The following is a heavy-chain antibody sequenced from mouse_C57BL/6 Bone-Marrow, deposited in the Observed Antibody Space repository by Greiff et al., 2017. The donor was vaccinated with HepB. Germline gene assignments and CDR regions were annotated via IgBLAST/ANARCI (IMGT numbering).Heavy chain of an antibody. CDR2: IHPNSGST. CDR1: GYTFTNYW. V-gene: IGHV1-64*01. CDR3: ARHDYDDAMDY. J-gene: IGHJ4*01. D-gene: IGHD2-4*01. Sequence: VKLQQPGAELVKPGASVKLSCKASGYTFTNYWMHWVKQRPGQGLEWIGMIHPNSGSTNYNEKFKSKATLTVDKSSSTAYMQLSSLTSEDSAVYYCARHDYDDAMDYWGQGTSVTVSS.